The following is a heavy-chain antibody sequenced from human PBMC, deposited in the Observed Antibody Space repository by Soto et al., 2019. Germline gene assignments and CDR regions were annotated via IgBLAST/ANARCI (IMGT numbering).Heavy chain of an antibody. V-gene: IGHV4-38-2*02. Sequence: SETLSLTCSVSGYSISSGFYWDWIRQPPGKGLEWIGSIYHRGNTYYNPSHNGRITISLDTSKNQFSLRLTSVTAADTAVYYCARGEVRGLIATGIDYWGQGALVTVSS. D-gene: IGHD3-10*01. CDR3: ARGEVRGLIATGIDY. CDR1: GYSISSGFY. J-gene: IGHJ4*02. CDR2: IYHRGNT.